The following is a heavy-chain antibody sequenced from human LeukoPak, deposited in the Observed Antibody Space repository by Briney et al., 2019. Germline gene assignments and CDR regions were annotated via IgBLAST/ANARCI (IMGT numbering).Heavy chain of an antibody. CDR2: INPNSGGT. CDR3: ARAGYDILTGYYHPLDY. CDR1: GYTFTGYY. V-gene: IGHV1-2*02. J-gene: IGHJ4*02. Sequence: ASVKVFCKASGYTFTGYYMHWVRQAPGQGLEWMGWINPNSGGTNYAQKFQGRVTMTRDTSISTAYMELSRLRSDDTAVYYCARAGYDILTGYYHPLDYWGQGTLVTVSS. D-gene: IGHD3-9*01.